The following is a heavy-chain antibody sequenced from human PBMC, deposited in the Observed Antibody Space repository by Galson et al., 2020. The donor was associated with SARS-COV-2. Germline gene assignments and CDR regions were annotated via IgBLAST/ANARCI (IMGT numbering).Heavy chain of an antibody. J-gene: IGHJ6*03. D-gene: IGHD2-2*01. Sequence: SETLSLTCTVSGGSISSGDYSWIWIRQPPGKGLEWIGYIFQSGNTFYNPSLESRVTMSVDRSKNQFSLKLTSVTAADTAVYFCARSPPAYYYYYYYMDVWGMGTTVIVS. CDR1: GGSISSGDYS. CDR2: IFQSGNT. V-gene: IGHV4-30-2*01. CDR3: ARSPPAYYYYYYYMDV.